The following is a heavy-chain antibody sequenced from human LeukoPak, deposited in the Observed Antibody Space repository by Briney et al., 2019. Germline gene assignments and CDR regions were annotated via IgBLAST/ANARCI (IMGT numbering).Heavy chain of an antibody. Sequence: GGSLRLSCAASGVTLGTYGMYWVRQAPGKGLEWVSSITTRSTSIYYADSVKGRFTISRDNAKNSLYLQMNSLRAEDTAVYYCARDGPSSGYYYGGRIFSYFDVWGQGTMVTVSS. CDR3: ARDGPSSGYYYGGRIFSYFDV. CDR2: ITTRSTSI. J-gene: IGHJ3*01. CDR1: GVTLGTYG. D-gene: IGHD3-22*01. V-gene: IGHV3-21*01.